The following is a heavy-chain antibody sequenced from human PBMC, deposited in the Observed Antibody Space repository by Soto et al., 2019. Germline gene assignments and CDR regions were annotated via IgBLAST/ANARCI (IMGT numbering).Heavy chain of an antibody. D-gene: IGHD6-19*01. V-gene: IGHV2-5*02. Sequence: QITLKESGPTLVKPTQTLTLTCTFSGFSLSTTRVGVGWIRQPXXXXXEWLALIYWDDDKRYSPFLKSRLTITKDTSKNQVVLTMTNMDPMDTATYFCAHTLVAGLGYYFDYWGQGTLVTVSS. J-gene: IGHJ4*02. CDR1: GFSLSTTRVG. CDR3: AHTLVAGLGYYFDY. CDR2: IYWDDDK.